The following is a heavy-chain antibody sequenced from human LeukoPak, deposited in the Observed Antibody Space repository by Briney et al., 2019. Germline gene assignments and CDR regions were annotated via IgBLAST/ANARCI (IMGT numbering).Heavy chain of an antibody. Sequence: PSETLSLTCAVSGGSISSSNWWSWVRQPPGKGLEWIGEIYHSGSTNYNPSLKSRVTISVDKSKSQFSLKLSSVTAADTAVYYCARIMGRGYCSSTSCRGDWFDPWGQGTLVTVSS. CDR3: ARIMGRGYCSSTSCRGDWFDP. CDR1: GGSISSSNW. D-gene: IGHD2-2*01. V-gene: IGHV4-4*02. J-gene: IGHJ5*02. CDR2: IYHSGST.